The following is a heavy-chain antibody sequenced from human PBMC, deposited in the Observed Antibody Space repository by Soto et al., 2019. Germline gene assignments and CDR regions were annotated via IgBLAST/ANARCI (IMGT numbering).Heavy chain of an antibody. CDR3: ASQIPSSSGFDC. D-gene: IGHD6-19*01. J-gene: IGHJ4*02. Sequence: LRLSCTASGFTLSNTWMTWVRQAPGKGLEWVGSIKSTSDGGATHYAAPVKGTFTISRDDSKNTLYLQMNSLKTEDTAVYYCASQIPSSSGFDCWGQGTLVTVSS. CDR2: IKSTSDGGAT. V-gene: IGHV3-15*07. CDR1: GFTLSNTW.